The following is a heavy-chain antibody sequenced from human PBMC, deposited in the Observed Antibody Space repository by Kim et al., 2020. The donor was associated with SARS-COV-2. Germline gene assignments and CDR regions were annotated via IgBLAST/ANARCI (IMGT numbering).Heavy chain of an antibody. CDR3: ARGGWGWDWWC. J-gene: IGHJ6*01. CDR2: IEGGGGTT. V-gene: IGHV3-23*01. Sequence: GGSLRLSCTTSGFTFTGHAMSWVRQAPGKGLEWVSSIEGGGGTTYYVDSVKGRFSISRDDAKNTLYLQMSALRAEDTAAYFCARGGWGWDWWCWGRGTT. CDR1: GFTFTGHA. D-gene: IGHD2-8*02.